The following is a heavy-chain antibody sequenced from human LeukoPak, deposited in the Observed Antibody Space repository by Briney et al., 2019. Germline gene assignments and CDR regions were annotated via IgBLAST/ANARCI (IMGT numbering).Heavy chain of an antibody. Sequence: GASVTVSCKASGYTFTSYAMHWVRQAPGQRLEWMGWINAGNGNTKYSQKFQGRVTITRDTSASTAYMELSSLRSEDTAVYYCAVGYCSGGSCYSIDYWGQGTLVTVSS. D-gene: IGHD2-15*01. CDR3: AVGYCSGGSCYSIDY. J-gene: IGHJ4*02. V-gene: IGHV1-3*01. CDR2: INAGNGNT. CDR1: GYTFTSYA.